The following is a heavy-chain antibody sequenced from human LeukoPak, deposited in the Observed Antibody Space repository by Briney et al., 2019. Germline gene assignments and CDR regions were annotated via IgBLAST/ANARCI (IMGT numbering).Heavy chain of an antibody. CDR3: ASTNTYYDYVWGSYRFSFDY. CDR2: IYYSGST. V-gene: IGHV4-59*01. D-gene: IGHD3-16*02. J-gene: IGHJ4*02. CDR1: GGSISSYY. Sequence: PSETLSLTCTVSGGSISSYYWSWIRQPPGKGLEWIGYIYYSGSTNYYPSLKKRGIISVDTSKNQFSLKLSSVTAADTAVYYCASTNTYYDYVWGSYRFSFDYWGQGTLVTVSS.